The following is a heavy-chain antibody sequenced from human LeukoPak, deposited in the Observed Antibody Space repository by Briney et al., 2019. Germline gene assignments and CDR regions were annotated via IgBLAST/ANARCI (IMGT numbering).Heavy chain of an antibody. CDR1: GYTFTGYY. Sequence: GASVKVSCKASGYTFTGYYIHWVRQAPGQGLEWMGWINPNSGGTNYAQKFQGRVTMTRDTSISTAYMELSRLRSDDTAVYYCARERYSYSRWFDPWGQGTLVTVSS. CDR2: INPNSGGT. V-gene: IGHV1-2*02. CDR3: ARERYSYSRWFDP. J-gene: IGHJ5*02. D-gene: IGHD1-26*01.